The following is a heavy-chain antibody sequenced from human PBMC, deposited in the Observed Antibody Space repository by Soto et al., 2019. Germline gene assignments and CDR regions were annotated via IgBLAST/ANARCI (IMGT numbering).Heavy chain of an antibody. D-gene: IGHD6-13*01. CDR2: ISGYNGYP. J-gene: IGHJ4*02. CDR3: ARASAGALYDF. CDR1: GYIFTNYG. Sequence: QVQLVQSGAEVRKPGASVNVSCKTSGYIFTNYGVAWVRQAPGQGLELVAWISGYNGYPKHTQKFQGRVTVNTDTTTRTGYMELRNLRSDGTAVYYCARASAGALYDFWGQGTRVTVSS. V-gene: IGHV1-18*01.